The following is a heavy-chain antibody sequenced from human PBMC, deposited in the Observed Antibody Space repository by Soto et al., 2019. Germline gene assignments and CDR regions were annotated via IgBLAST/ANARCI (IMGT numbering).Heavy chain of an antibody. V-gene: IGHV3-15*07. Sequence: EVQLVESGGGLVKPGGSLRLSCAASGFTFSNAWMNWVRQAPGKGLEWVGRIKSKTDGGTTDYAAPVKGRFTISRDNSKTTLYLQMNSLKTEETAVYYCTTLDGDYPASAWYYYYVMDVWGQGTTVTVSS. J-gene: IGHJ6*02. CDR3: TTLDGDYPASAWYYYYVMDV. CDR1: GFTFSNAW. CDR2: IKSKTDGGTT. D-gene: IGHD4-17*01.